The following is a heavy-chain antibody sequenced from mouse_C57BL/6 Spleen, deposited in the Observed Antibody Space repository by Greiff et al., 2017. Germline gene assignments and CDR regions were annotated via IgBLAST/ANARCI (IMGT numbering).Heavy chain of an antibody. Sequence: DVKLVESGGGLVQPGGSLSLSCAASGFTFTDYYMSWVRQPPGKALEWLGFIRNKANGYTTEYSASVKGRFTISRDNSQSILYLQMNALRAEDSATYDCARPYYDYGFDYWGQSTTLTVSS. CDR3: ARPYYDYGFDY. CDR1: GFTFTDYY. V-gene: IGHV7-3*01. CDR2: IRNKANGYTT. J-gene: IGHJ2*01. D-gene: IGHD2-4*01.